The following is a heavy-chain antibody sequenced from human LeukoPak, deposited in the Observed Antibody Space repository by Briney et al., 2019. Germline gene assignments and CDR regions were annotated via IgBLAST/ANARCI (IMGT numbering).Heavy chain of an antibody. J-gene: IGHJ6*03. CDR3: AKKDYYYMDV. CDR1: GGSISSSNW. Sequence: SGTLSLTCAVSGGSISSSNWWTWVRQSPGKGLEWIGEIHHGGTTNYNPSLKSRVTISVDKSKNQFSLKLNSVTAADTAVYYCAKKDYYYMDVWGKGTTVTVSS. CDR2: IHHGGTT. V-gene: IGHV4-4*02.